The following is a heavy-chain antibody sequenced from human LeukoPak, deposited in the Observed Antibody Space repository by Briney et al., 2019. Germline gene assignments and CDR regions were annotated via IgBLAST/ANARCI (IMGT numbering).Heavy chain of an antibody. CDR1: GYTFNSYG. V-gene: IGHV1-18*01. Sequence: ASVKVSCKASGYTFNSYGISWLRQAPGQGLEWMGWISPYNGDTKNAQELQGRVTMTTDTSASTAYMELRSLRSDDTAVYYCARWTYYDILTGYYYYYYGMDVWGQGTTVTVSS. CDR3: ARWTYYDILTGYYYYYYGMDV. J-gene: IGHJ6*02. D-gene: IGHD3-9*01. CDR2: ISPYNGDT.